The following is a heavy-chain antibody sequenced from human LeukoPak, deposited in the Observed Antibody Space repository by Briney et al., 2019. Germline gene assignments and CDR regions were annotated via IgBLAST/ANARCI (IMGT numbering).Heavy chain of an antibody. CDR1: GYTFTGYD. CDR2: INPNSGGT. Sequence: ASVKLSCKASGYTFTGYDIHWVRQAPGQGLEWMGWINPNSGGTNYAKKFQGRVTMTRDTSISTAYMELSRLRSDDTAVYYCARDPITMVRGVIPQARYYFDYWGQGTLVTVSS. V-gene: IGHV1-2*02. CDR3: ARDPITMVRGVIPQARYYFDY. J-gene: IGHJ4*02. D-gene: IGHD3-10*01.